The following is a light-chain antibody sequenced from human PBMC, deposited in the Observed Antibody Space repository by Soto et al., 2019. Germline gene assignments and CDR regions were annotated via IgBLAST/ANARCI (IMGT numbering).Light chain of an antibody. CDR2: KVS. J-gene: IGKJ1*01. V-gene: IGKV2-30*01. CDR1: QSLVFRDGNTY. CDR3: MQAAHWPRT. Sequence: DVVMAQSPLSLPVALGQPASISCRSNQSLVFRDGNTYLNWFHQRPGQSPRRLIYKVSYRDSGVPDRFSGSGSGPDFTLTISRVEAEDVGIYYCMQAAHWPRTFGQGTRVEIK.